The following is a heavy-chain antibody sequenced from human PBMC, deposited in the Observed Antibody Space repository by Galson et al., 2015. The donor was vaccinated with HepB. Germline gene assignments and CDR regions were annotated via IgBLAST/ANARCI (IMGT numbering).Heavy chain of an antibody. D-gene: IGHD1-7*01. Sequence: SETLSLTCTVSGGSISSSSYYWGWIRQPPGKGLEWIGSIYYSGSTYYNPSLKSRVTISVDTSKNQFSLKLSSVTAADTAVYYCARHPAKLDAFDIWGQGTMVTVSS. V-gene: IGHV4-39*01. CDR2: IYYSGST. CDR3: ARHPAKLDAFDI. J-gene: IGHJ3*02. CDR1: GGSISSSSYY.